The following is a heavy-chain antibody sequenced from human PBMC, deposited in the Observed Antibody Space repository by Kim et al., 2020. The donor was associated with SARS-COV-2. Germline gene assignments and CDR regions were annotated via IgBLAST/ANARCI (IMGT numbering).Heavy chain of an antibody. CDR3: ATLDIVDY. V-gene: IGHV4-39*01. CDR2: IHYGRTS. J-gene: IGHJ4*02. CDR1: GGSLSSSSFF. Sequence: SETLSLTCTVSGGSLSSSSFFWGWVRQPPGKGLEWIGSIHYGRTSYYSPSLKSRVSISVDTSKNQVSLNLRSVTPADTAVYYCATLDIVDYWGQGNLVT. D-gene: IGHD1-1*01.